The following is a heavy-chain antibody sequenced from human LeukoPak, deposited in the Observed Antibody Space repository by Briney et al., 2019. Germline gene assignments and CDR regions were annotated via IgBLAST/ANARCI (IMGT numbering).Heavy chain of an antibody. CDR3: ARGYGDGYLY. CDR2: IKQDGSEK. CDR1: GFTFSAYW. Sequence: PGGSLRLSCAASGFTFSAYWMSWVCQAPGKGLEWVANIKQDGSEKYYVYSVKGRFTISRDNAKNSLYLQMNSLRAEDTAVYYCARGYGDGYLYWGQGTLVTVSS. J-gene: IGHJ4*02. V-gene: IGHV3-7*01. D-gene: IGHD5-24*01.